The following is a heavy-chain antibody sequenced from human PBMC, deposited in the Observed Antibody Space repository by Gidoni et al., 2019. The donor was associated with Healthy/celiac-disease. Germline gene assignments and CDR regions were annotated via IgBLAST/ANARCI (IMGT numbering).Heavy chain of an antibody. Sequence: QVQLVQSGAEVKQPGPSVKVSCKVPGSTHTELSMPWVRQAPGTGLEWMGGFDPEDGETIYAQKFQGRVTMTEDTSTDTAYMELSRLRSEDTAVYYCATYYLVISLANWYFDLWGRGTLVTVSS. V-gene: IGHV1-24*01. CDR1: GSTHTELS. CDR3: ATYYLVISLANWYFDL. D-gene: IGHD2-21*01. J-gene: IGHJ2*01. CDR2: FDPEDGET.